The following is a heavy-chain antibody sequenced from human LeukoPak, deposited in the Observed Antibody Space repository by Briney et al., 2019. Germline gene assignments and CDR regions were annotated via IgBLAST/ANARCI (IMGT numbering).Heavy chain of an antibody. CDR3: AAMVRGVQDY. CDR1: GGSISSYY. J-gene: IGHJ4*02. CDR2: IYYSGST. D-gene: IGHD3-10*01. Sequence: SETLSLTCAVSGGSISSYYWSWIRQPPGKGLEWIGYIYYSGSTNYNPSLKSRVTISVDTSKNQFSLKLSSVTAADTAVYYCAAMVRGVQDYWGQGTLVTVSS. V-gene: IGHV4-59*01.